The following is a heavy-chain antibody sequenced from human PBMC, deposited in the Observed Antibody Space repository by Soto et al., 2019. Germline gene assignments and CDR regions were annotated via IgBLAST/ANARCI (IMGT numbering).Heavy chain of an antibody. J-gene: IGHJ3*02. CDR1: GGTFSSYT. CDR3: ARDVMITFGGVTSRGAFDI. D-gene: IGHD3-16*01. CDR2: IIPILGIA. Sequence: QVQLVQSGAEVKKPGSSVKVSCKASGGTFSSYTISWVRQAPGQGLEWMGRIIPILGIANYAQKFQGRVTITADKSTSTAYMELSSLRSEETAVYYCARDVMITFGGVTSRGAFDIWGQGTMVTVSS. V-gene: IGHV1-69*08.